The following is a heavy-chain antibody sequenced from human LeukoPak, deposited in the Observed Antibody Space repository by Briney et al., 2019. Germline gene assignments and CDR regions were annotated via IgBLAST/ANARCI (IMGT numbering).Heavy chain of an antibody. CDR1: GFTFSSYG. J-gene: IGHJ3*02. D-gene: IGHD3-3*01. Sequence: PGRSLRLSCAASGFTFSSYGMHWVRQAPGRGLEWVAVIWYDGSNKYYADSVKGRFTISRDNSKNTLYLQMNSLRAEDTAVYYCARGREKYDFWSGYWYDAFDIWGQGTMVTVSS. V-gene: IGHV3-33*01. CDR3: ARGREKYDFWSGYWYDAFDI. CDR2: IWYDGSNK.